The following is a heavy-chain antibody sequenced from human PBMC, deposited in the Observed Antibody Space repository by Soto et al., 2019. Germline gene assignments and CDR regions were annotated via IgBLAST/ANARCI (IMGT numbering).Heavy chain of an antibody. CDR1: GVSISSYY. Sequence: QVQLQESGPGLVKPSETLSLTCTVSGVSISSYYWSWIRQPPGKGLEWIGYIYYSGSTNYNPARNSRVTRSVDTSKNQFSLKLSSVTAADTAVYYCARARVPNYFDSWCKGTLVSVSS. J-gene: IGHJ4*02. V-gene: IGHV4-59*01. CDR3: ARARVPNYFDS. CDR2: IYYSGST.